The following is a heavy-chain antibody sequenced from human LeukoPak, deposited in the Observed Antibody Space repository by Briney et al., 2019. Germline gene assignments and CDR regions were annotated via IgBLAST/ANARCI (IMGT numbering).Heavy chain of an antibody. D-gene: IGHD3-16*01. CDR3: GRDSWGSGPEIDY. CDR2: ISSASTTV. J-gene: IGHJ4*02. V-gene: IGHV3-48*03. Sequence: GGPLTLSCAASGFTFSSYEMNWVRQAPGKGLEWVSYISSASTTVYYADSVKGRFTISRDNARNSLHLQMNSLSAEDTAVYYCGRDSWGSGPEIDYWGQGTLVTVSS. CDR1: GFTFSSYE.